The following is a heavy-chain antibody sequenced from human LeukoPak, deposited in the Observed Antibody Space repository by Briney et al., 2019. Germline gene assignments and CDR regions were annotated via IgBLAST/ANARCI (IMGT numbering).Heavy chain of an antibody. J-gene: IGHJ4*02. CDR3: VRDADFYKGDY. CDR2: IMKDGGQK. D-gene: IGHD5-24*01. Sequence: PGGSLRLSCAASGFTFRNFWMNWARQTPGMGLEWVASIMKDGGQKKYVDSVKGRFTISRDNAQNLVYLEMSSLRAEDTAMYYCVRDADFYKGDYWGQGTLVTVSS. CDR1: GFTFRNFW. V-gene: IGHV3-7*03.